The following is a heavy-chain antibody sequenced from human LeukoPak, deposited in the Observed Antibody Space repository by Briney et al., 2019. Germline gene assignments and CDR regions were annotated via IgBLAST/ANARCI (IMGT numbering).Heavy chain of an antibody. Sequence: PSETLSLTCTVFGGSISSGSYYWSWIRQPAGKGLEWIGRIYTSGSTNYNPSLKSRVTISVDTSKNQFSLKLSSVTAADTAIYYCARGVDRVSTPFDYWGPGTLVTVSS. CDR2: IYTSGST. J-gene: IGHJ4*02. V-gene: IGHV4-61*02. CDR1: GGSISSGSYY. D-gene: IGHD2-15*01. CDR3: ARGVDRVSTPFDY.